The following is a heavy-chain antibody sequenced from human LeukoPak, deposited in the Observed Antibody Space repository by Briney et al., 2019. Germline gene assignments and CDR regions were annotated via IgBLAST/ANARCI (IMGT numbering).Heavy chain of an antibody. V-gene: IGHV4-34*01. CDR2: INHSGST. CDR3: ASPRDDSSGYYYYFDY. D-gene: IGHD3-22*01. CDR1: GGSFSGYY. Sequence: PSETLSLTCAVYGGSFSGYYWRWIRQPPGKGLEWIGEINHSGSTNYNPSLKSRVTISVDTSKNQFSLKLSSVTAADTAVYYCASPRDDSSGYYYYFDYWGQGTLVTVSS. J-gene: IGHJ4*02.